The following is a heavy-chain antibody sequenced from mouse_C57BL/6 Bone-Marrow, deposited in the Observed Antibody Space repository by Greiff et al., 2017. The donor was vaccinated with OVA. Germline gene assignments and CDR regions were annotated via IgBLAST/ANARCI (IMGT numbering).Heavy chain of an antibody. D-gene: IGHD3-2*02. CDR1: GFTIKNTY. J-gene: IGHJ4*01. Sequence: EVQLQQSVAELVRPGASVKLSCTASGFTIKNTYMHWVKQRPEQGLEWIGRIDPANGNTKYAPKFQGKATITADTSSNTAYLQLSSLTSEDTAIYYGAELRLLAMDYWGQGTSVTVSS. CDR3: AELRLLAMDY. V-gene: IGHV14-3*01. CDR2: IDPANGNT.